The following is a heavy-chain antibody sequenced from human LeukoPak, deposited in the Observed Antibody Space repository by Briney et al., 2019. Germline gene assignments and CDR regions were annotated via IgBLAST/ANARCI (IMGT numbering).Heavy chain of an antibody. J-gene: IGHJ4*02. Sequence: ASVKVSCKASGGTFSSYAIGWVRQAPGQGLEWMGRIIPILGTANYAQKFQGRVTITTDESTSTAYMELSSLRSEDTAVYYCARSDGSFYYGSGSYFDYWGQGTLVTVSS. CDR2: IIPILGTA. D-gene: IGHD3-10*01. CDR1: GGTFSSYA. CDR3: ARSDGSFYYGSGSYFDY. V-gene: IGHV1-69*11.